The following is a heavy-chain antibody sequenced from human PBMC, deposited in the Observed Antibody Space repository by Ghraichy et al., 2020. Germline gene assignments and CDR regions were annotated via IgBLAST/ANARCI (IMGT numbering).Heavy chain of an antibody. Sequence: SGPTLVQPTQTLTLTCSFSGFSLSSRGVGVGWIRQPPGKPLEWLAVIFWDDDKRYSPSLKSRLNITKDTPKNQVVLGMNNMDPVDTAAYWCVFVYGDLVFDIWGQGAMVTVSS. CDR2: IFWDDDK. J-gene: IGHJ3*02. V-gene: IGHV2-5*02. CDR1: GFSLSSRGVG. CDR3: VFVYGDLVFDI. D-gene: IGHD4-17*01.